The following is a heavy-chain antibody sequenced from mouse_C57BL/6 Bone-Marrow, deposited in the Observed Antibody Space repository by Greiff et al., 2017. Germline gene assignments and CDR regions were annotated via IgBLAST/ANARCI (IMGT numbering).Heavy chain of an antibody. CDR2: INSDGGST. Sequence: EVQLVESGGGLVQPGASLKLSCESNEYEFPSHDMSWVRKTPEKRLELVGAINSDGGSTYYPDTMERRSIISRDNTKNTLYLQMSSLRSEDTALYYCARQRNYGSYWYLDVWGTGTTVTVSS. V-gene: IGHV5-2*01. CDR1: EYEFPSHD. J-gene: IGHJ1*03. D-gene: IGHD1-1*01. CDR3: ARQRNYGSYWYLDV.